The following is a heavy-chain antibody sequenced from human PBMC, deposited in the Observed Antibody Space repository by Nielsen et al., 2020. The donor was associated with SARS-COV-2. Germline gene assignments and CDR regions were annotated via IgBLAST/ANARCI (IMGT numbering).Heavy chain of an antibody. V-gene: IGHV3-9*01. CDR2: ISWNSGSI. CDR1: GFTFDDYA. CDR3: AKAVWYSSSWTDAFDI. J-gene: IGHJ3*02. D-gene: IGHD6-13*01. Sequence: SLKISCAASGFTFDDYAMHWVRQAPGKGLEWVSGISWNSGSIGYADSVKGRFTISRDNAKNSLYLQMNSLRAEDTALYYCAKAVWYSSSWTDAFDIWGQGTMVTVSS.